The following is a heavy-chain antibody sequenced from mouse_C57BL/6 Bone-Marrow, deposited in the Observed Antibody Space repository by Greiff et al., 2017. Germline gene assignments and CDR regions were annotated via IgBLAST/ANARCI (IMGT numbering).Heavy chain of an antibody. CDR2: INPGSGGT. J-gene: IGHJ1*03. D-gene: IGHD1-1*02. V-gene: IGHV1-54*01. CDR1: GYAFTNYL. Sequence: QVQLKQSGAELVRPGTSVKVSCKASGYAFTNYLIEWVKQRPGQGLEWIGVINPGSGGTNYNEKFKGKATLTADKSSSTAYMQLSSLTSEDSAVYFCASPFGGWYFDVWGTGTTVTVSS. CDR3: ASPFGGWYFDV.